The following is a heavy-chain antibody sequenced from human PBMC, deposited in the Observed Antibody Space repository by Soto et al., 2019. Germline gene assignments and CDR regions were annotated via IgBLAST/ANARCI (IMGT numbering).Heavy chain of an antibody. CDR1: GFTFSSYG. J-gene: IGHJ6*02. CDR2: ISYDGSNK. Sequence: PGGSLRLSCAASGFTFSSYGMHWVRQAPGKGLEWVAVISYDGSNKYYADSVKGRFTISRDNSKNTLYLQMNSLRAEDTAVYYCAKGTSSSTIYYYGMDVWGQGTTVTVSS. V-gene: IGHV3-30*18. D-gene: IGHD2-2*02. CDR3: AKGTSSSTIYYYGMDV.